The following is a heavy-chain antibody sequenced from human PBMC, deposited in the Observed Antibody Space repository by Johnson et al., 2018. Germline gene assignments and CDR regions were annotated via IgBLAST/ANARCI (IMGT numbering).Heavy chain of an antibody. CDR2: IYSGGST. Sequence: VRLVESGGGLVQPGGSLRLSCAASGFTVSSNYMSWVRQAPGKGLEWVSVIYSGGSTYYADSVKGRFTISRDNSKNTLYLQMNSLGAEDTAVYYCARMKWELLGRYFQHWGQGTLVTVSS. D-gene: IGHD1-26*01. J-gene: IGHJ1*01. V-gene: IGHV3-66*02. CDR3: ARMKWELLGRYFQH. CDR1: GFTVSSNY.